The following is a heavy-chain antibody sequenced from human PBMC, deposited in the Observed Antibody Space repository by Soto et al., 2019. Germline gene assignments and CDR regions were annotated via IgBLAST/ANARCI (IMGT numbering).Heavy chain of an antibody. CDR2: INHSGST. CDR3: ARGGHIVVVTATRNFDY. J-gene: IGHJ4*02. D-gene: IGHD2-21*02. CDR1: GGSFSGYY. Sequence: QVQLQQWGAGLLKPSETLSLTCAVYGGSFSGYYWSWIRQPPGKGLEWIGEINHSGSTNYNPSLKSRVTISVDTSKNQFSLKLSSVTAADTAVYYCARGGHIVVVTATRNFDYWGQGTLVTVSS. V-gene: IGHV4-34*01.